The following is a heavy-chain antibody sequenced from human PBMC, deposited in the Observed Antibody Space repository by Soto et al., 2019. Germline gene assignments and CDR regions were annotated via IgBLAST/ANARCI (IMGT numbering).Heavy chain of an antibody. J-gene: IGHJ4*02. CDR1: GDSISSSSYY. D-gene: IGHD5-12*01. V-gene: IGHV4-39*01. Sequence: SETLSLTCTVSGDSISSSSYYWGWIRQPPGKGLEWIGNIYYIGSTYYNPSLKSRVTISVDTSENQFSLKLASVTAADTAVYYCARRQIYGGARSSFDYWGQGTLVTVSS. CDR2: IYYIGST. CDR3: ARRQIYGGARSSFDY.